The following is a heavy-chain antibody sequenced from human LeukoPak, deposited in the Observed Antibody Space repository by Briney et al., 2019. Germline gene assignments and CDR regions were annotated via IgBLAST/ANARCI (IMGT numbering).Heavy chain of an antibody. Sequence: ASVKVSFKASGYTFTGYYMHWVRQAPGQGLEWMGWINPNSGGTNYAQKFQGRVTMTRDTSINTAYMEVSRLRSDDTAVYYCARDSSGWTNNWFDPWGQGTLVTVSS. V-gene: IGHV1-2*02. J-gene: IGHJ5*02. D-gene: IGHD6-19*01. CDR1: GYTFTGYY. CDR3: ARDSSGWTNNWFDP. CDR2: INPNSGGT.